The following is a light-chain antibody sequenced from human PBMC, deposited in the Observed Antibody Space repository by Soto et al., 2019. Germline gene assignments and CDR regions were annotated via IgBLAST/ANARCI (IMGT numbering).Light chain of an antibody. CDR1: QDVSHW. V-gene: IGKV1-5*03. CDR2: KAS. J-gene: IGKJ2*01. CDR3: QHYDSYPYT. Sequence: DIHMDQSPSALSASVGDRVTITCRASQDVSHWLAWYQQKPGQAPKLVIYKASSLESGVPSRFSGRGSGTEFTLTIRDLQPGDFATYDCQHYDSYPYTFGQGTSLEIK.